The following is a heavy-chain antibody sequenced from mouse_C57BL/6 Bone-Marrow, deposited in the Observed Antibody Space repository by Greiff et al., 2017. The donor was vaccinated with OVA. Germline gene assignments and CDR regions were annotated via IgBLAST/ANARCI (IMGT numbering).Heavy chain of an antibody. D-gene: IGHD1-2*01. CDR2: IYPRDGST. CDR1: GYTFTSYD. Sequence: QVQLQQSGPELVKPGASVKLSCKASGYTFTSYDINWVKQRPGQGLEWIGWIYPRDGSTKYNEKFKGKGTLTVDTSSSTAYMELHSLTSEDSAVYFCARSTAISYRGWYFDVWGTGTTVTVSS. V-gene: IGHV1-85*01. J-gene: IGHJ1*03. CDR3: ARSTAISYRGWYFDV.